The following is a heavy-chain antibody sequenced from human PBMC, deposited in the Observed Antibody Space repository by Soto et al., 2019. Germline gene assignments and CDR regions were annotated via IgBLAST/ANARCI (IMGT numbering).Heavy chain of an antibody. CDR3: SRDDSDWFFN. J-gene: IGHJ4*02. Sequence: EVQLVESGGDLVQPGGSLKLSCAASGFTFGASNLQWVRQASGKWLEWLGRIGSKGETYATTYAASVKGRFTISRDDSKKTAYLQMNNRESEDTAVYYCSRDDSDWFFNWGRGTLVTVSS. V-gene: IGHV3-73*02. D-gene: IGHD3-3*01. CDR1: GFTFGASN. CDR2: IGSKGETYAT.